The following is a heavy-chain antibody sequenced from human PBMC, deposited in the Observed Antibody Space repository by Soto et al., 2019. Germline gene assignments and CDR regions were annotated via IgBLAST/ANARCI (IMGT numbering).Heavy chain of an antibody. CDR3: GAVGFDFPNGMDV. V-gene: IGHV3-33*01. CDR1: GFTFTNYA. Sequence: PGGSLRLSCAASGFTFTNYAMHWVRQAPDKGLEWVAVIWYDGSKKYYGDSVKGRFTISRDNSKNTVYLQMSSLRAEDTAVYHCGAVGFDFPNGMDVWGQGTTVTVSS. CDR2: IWYDGSKK. D-gene: IGHD3-10*01. J-gene: IGHJ6*02.